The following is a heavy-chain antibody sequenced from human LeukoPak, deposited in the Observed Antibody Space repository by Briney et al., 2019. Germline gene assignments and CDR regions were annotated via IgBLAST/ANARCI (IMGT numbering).Heavy chain of an antibody. CDR1: GFTFSSYS. CDR3: ASPTNWNDGRFGY. D-gene: IGHD1-1*01. V-gene: IGHV3-21*01. J-gene: IGHJ4*02. CDR2: ISTSSNYI. Sequence: PGGSLRLSCAASGFTFSSYSMNWVRQAPGKGLEWVSSISTSSNYIYYADSVKGRFTVSRDNAKSSLYLQMNSLRVEDTAVYYCASPTNWNDGRFGYWGQGTLVTVSS.